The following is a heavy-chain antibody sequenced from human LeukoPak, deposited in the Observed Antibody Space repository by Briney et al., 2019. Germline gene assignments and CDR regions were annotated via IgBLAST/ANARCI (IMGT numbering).Heavy chain of an antibody. D-gene: IGHD4-17*01. Sequence: SLSLTCTVSGDSVRTNNYYWSWIRQHPGKGLEWIGYIYYSGSTYYNPSLKSRVTISVDTSKNQFSLKLSSVTAADTAVYYCAGRGTTVTTGAYDYWGQGTLVTVSS. CDR3: AGRGTTVTTGAYDY. CDR1: GDSVRTNNYY. V-gene: IGHV4-31*03. J-gene: IGHJ4*02. CDR2: IYYSGST.